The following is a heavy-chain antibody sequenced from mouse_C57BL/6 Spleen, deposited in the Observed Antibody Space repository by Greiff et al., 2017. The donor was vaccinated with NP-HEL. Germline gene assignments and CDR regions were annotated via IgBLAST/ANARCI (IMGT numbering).Heavy chain of an antibody. CDR3: ARRAYYGSSYDFEY. CDR2: INPSSAYT. CDR1: GYTFTSYW. V-gene: IGHV1-7*01. Sequence: QVQLQQSGAELAKPGASVKLSCKASGYTFTSYWMHWVKQRPGQGLEWIGYINPSSAYTKYNQKFKDKATLTADKYSSTDYMQMSSLTYGDYAVYYCARRAYYGSSYDFEYWGTGTTLTVSS. J-gene: IGHJ2*01. D-gene: IGHD1-1*01.